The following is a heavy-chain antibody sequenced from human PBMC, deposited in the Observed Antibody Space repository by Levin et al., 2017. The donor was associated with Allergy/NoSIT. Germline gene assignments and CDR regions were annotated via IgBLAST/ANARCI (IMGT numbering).Heavy chain of an antibody. Sequence: PSETLSLICTVSGGSISSRTYNWGWIRQPPGKGLEWIGSIYYYGSTYYNPSLKSRVTISVDTSKNHFSLRLSSVTAADTAVYYCASTKGGWLLLTYALDIWGQGTMVTVSS. V-gene: IGHV4-39*02. CDR3: ASTKGGWLLLTYALDI. CDR1: GGSISSRTYN. J-gene: IGHJ3*02. CDR2: IYYYGST. D-gene: IGHD3-9*01.